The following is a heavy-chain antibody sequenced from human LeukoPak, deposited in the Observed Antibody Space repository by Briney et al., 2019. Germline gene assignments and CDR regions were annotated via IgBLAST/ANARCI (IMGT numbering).Heavy chain of an antibody. V-gene: IGHV4-39*07. CDR1: GGSISSSSYY. Sequence: SETLSLTCTVSGGSISSSSYYWGWIRQPPGKGLEWIGSIYYSGSTYYNPSLKSRVTISVDTSKNQFSLKLSSVTAADTAVYYCARAVVVQRVIDYWGQGTLVTVSS. D-gene: IGHD3-22*01. CDR2: IYYSGST. CDR3: ARAVVVQRVIDY. J-gene: IGHJ4*02.